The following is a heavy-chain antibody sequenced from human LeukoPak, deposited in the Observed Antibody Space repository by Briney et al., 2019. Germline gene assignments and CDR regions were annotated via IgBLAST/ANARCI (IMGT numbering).Heavy chain of an antibody. V-gene: IGHV4-34*01. CDR1: GGSFSGYY. J-gene: IGHJ5*02. Sequence: SETLSLTCAFYGGSFSGYYWSWIRQPPGKGLEWIGEINHSGSTHYNPSLKSRVTISVDTSKNQFSLKLSSVTAADTAVYYCARLGLDVVVVTAYARGWFDPWGQGTLVTVSS. CDR2: INHSGST. CDR3: ARLGLDVVVVTAYARGWFDP. D-gene: IGHD2-15*01.